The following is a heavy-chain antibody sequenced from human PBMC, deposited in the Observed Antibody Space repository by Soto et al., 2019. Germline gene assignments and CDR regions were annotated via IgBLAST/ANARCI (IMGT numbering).Heavy chain of an antibody. J-gene: IGHJ5*02. V-gene: IGHV4-59*01. CDR1: GGSISSYY. CDR2: IYYSGST. Sequence: KPSETLSLTCTVSGGSISSYYWSWIRQPPGKGLEWIGYIYYSGSTNYNPSLKSRVTISVDTSKNQFSLKLSPVTAADTAVYYCAREDYDFWSGTPNWFDPWGQGTVVTVSS. D-gene: IGHD3-3*01. CDR3: AREDYDFWSGTPNWFDP.